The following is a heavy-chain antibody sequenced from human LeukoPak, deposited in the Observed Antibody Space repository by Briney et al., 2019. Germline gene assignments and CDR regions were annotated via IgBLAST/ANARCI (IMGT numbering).Heavy chain of an antibody. V-gene: IGHV6-1*01. Sequence: SQTLSLTCAISGDSVSSKSVSWNWIRQSPSRGLEYLGRTRYRSTWNTFYSLSVQGRISINADTSRNQVSLRLNSVTPEDTALYYCARDFNWAFDYWGQGTLVTVSS. D-gene: IGHD7-27*01. CDR1: GDSVSSKSVS. J-gene: IGHJ4*02. CDR3: ARDFNWAFDY. CDR2: TRYRSTWNT.